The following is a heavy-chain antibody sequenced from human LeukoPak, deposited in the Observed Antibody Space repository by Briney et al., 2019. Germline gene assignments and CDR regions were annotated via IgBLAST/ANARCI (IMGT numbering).Heavy chain of an antibody. V-gene: IGHV3-23*01. CDR3: AKDPGYYGSDVGY. J-gene: IGHJ4*02. CDR2: ISGSGGST. Sequence: PGGSLRLSCAASGFTFSSYAMSWVRQAPGKGLERVSAISGSGGSTYYADSAKGRFTISRDNSKSTLYLQMNSLRAEDTAVYYCAKDPGYYGSDVGYWGQGTLVTVSS. CDR1: GFTFSSYA. D-gene: IGHD3-10*01.